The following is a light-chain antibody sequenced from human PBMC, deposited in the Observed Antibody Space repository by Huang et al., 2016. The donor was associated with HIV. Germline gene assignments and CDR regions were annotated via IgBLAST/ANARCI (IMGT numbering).Light chain of an antibody. CDR3: HQHHAYPFT. J-gene: IGKJ4*01. Sequence: SPSAMTASVGDRVTIPCRASQDITNSLAWLQQKPGKVPQRLLYGALNLQGGVPSRFSGSGSETEFTLTISNLQPEDFATYYCHQHHAYPFTFGGGTKLDIK. V-gene: IGKV1-17*03. CDR1: QDITNS. CDR2: GAL.